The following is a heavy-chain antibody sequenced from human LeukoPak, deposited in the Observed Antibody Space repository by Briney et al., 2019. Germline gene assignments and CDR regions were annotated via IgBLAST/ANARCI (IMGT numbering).Heavy chain of an antibody. D-gene: IGHD2-2*01. CDR2: IYCSGNT. V-gene: IGHV4-30-4*01. CDR1: GGSISSGDYY. Sequence: SQTLSLTCSVSGGSISSGDYYWSWIRQPPGKGLEWIGYIYCSGNTYYNPSLQSRVTISLDTSKNQFSLKLTSVTAADTAVYYCARAGYGIPATMAYWGQGTLVTVSS. CDR3: ARAGYGIPATMAY. J-gene: IGHJ4*02.